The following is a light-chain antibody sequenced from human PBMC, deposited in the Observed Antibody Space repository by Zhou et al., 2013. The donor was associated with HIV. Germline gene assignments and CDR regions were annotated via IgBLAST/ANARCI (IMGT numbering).Light chain of an antibody. CDR2: RAS. CDR3: QQSYTTFT. CDR1: QNIASY. V-gene: IGKV1-39*01. J-gene: IGKJ4*01. Sequence: DIQMTQSPSSLSASVGDRVTITCRASQNIASYLNWYRQRPGKAPELLIFRASSLQRGVPSRFSGSGFGTDFTLTITSLQSEDVATYSCQQSYTTFTFGGGTKVEIK.